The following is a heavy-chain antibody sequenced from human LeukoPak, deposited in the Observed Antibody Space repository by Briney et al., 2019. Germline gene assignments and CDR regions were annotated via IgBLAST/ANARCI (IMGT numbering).Heavy chain of an antibody. J-gene: IGHJ4*02. D-gene: IGHD3-10*01. CDR2: IYHSGST. CDR3: ARMVRGVITKGGGYFDY. V-gene: IGHV4-30-2*01. CDR1: GGSISSGGYS. Sequence: SQTLSLTCAVSGGSISSGGYSWSWIRQPPGKGLEWIGYIYHSGSTYYNPSLKSRVTISVDRSKNQFSLKLSSVPAADTAVYYCARMVRGVITKGGGYFDYWGQGTLVTVSS.